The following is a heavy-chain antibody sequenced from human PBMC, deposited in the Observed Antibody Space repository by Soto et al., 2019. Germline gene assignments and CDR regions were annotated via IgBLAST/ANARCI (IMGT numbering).Heavy chain of an antibody. CDR2: INPSGGST. Sequence: QVQLVQSGAEVKKPGASVKVSCKASGYTFTSYYMHWVRQAPGQGLEWMGIINPSGGSTSYAQKFQGRGNITRETSTSTVYLELSSLRSEDTAVYDCARDDGDTAMVTWFDPWGQGTLVTVSS. V-gene: IGHV1-46*01. CDR1: GYTFTSYY. CDR3: ARDDGDTAMVTWFDP. J-gene: IGHJ5*02. D-gene: IGHD5-18*01.